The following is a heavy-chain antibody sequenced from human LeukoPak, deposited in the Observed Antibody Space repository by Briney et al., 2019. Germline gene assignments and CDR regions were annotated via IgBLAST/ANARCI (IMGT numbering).Heavy chain of an antibody. CDR2: IYYSGST. D-gene: IGHD3-22*01. CDR3: ARVLPFLGYQLDY. J-gene: IGHJ4*02. Sequence: SETLSLTCTVSGGSISSSSYYWGWIRQPPGKGLEWIGSIYYSGSTYYNPSLKSRVTISVDTSKNQFSLKLSSVTAADTAVYYCARVLPFLGYQLDYWGQGTLVTVSS. CDR1: GGSISSSSYY. V-gene: IGHV4-39*07.